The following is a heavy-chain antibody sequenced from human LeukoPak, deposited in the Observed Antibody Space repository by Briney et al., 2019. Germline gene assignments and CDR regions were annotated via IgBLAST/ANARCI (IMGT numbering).Heavy chain of an antibody. Sequence: ASVKVSCKASGYTFTSYGISWVRQAPGQGLEWMGWMNPNSGNTGYAQKFQGRVTMTRNTSISTVYMELSSLRSEDTAVYYCARAHYYDKSTVNWFDPWGQGTLVTVSS. J-gene: IGHJ5*02. D-gene: IGHD3-22*01. CDR1: GYTFTSYG. V-gene: IGHV1-8*02. CDR3: ARAHYYDKSTVNWFDP. CDR2: MNPNSGNT.